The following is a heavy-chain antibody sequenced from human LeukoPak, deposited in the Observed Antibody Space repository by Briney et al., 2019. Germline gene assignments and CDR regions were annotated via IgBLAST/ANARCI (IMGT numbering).Heavy chain of an antibody. J-gene: IGHJ4*02. CDR1: GDSISSGDYY. CDR3: AREGGYSYGDYFDY. D-gene: IGHD5-18*01. Sequence: PSETLSLTCTVSGDSISSGDYYWSWIRQPAGKGLEWIGRIYTSGSANYNPSLKSRVTMSVDTSKNQFSLKLSSVTAADTAVYYCAREGGYSYGDYFDYWGQGTLVTVSS. CDR2: IYTSGSA. V-gene: IGHV4-61*02.